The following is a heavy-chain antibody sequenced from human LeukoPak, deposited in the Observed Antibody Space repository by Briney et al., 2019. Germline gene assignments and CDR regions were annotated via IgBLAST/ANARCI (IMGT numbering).Heavy chain of an antibody. J-gene: IGHJ3*02. Sequence: SETLSLTCAVYGGSFSGYYRTWIRQPPGKGLEWIGEIHHSGNTKYNLPLKSRVTISVDTSKNQFSLKLNSVTAADTAVYYCARGAPQYIAFDIWGQGTMVSVSS. CDR2: IHHSGNT. CDR3: ARGAPQYIAFDI. D-gene: IGHD6-6*01. V-gene: IGHV4-34*01. CDR1: GGSFSGYY.